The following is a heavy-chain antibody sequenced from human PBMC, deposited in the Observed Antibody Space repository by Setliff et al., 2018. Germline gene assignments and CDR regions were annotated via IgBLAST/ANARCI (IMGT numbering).Heavy chain of an antibody. CDR2: IYHSGSA. Sequence: PAETLSLTCTVSGDSISSGDYFRSWIRQPPGKGLEWIAYIYHSGSAYYNPSLKSRVTMSVDTSNNQFSLHLTSVTAADTAVYYCAREVGTSTSSDAFDVWGQGMMVTVSS. J-gene: IGHJ3*01. V-gene: IGHV4-30-4*08. D-gene: IGHD1-26*01. CDR1: GDSISSGDYF. CDR3: AREVGTSTSSDAFDV.